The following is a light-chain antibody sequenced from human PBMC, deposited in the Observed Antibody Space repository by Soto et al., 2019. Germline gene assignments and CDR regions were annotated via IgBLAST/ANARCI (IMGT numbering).Light chain of an antibody. CDR1: SSDVGGYNY. J-gene: IGLJ2*01. V-gene: IGLV2-11*01. CDR3: CSYAGSYTLV. CDR2: DVS. Sequence: QSALTQPRSVSGSPGQSVTISCTGTSSDVGGYNYVSWYQQHPGKAPKLMIYDVSKRPSGVPDRLSGSKSGNTASLTISGLQAEDEADYYCCSYAGSYTLVFGGGTNLTVL.